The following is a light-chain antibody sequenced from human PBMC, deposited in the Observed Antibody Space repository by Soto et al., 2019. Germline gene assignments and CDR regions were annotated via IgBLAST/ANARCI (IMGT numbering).Light chain of an antibody. CDR3: QAWDSDVV. CDR1: SSDVGGYNY. CDR2: EVS. J-gene: IGLJ2*01. V-gene: IGLV2-14*01. Sequence: QSALTQPASVSGSPGQSITISCTGTSSDVGGYNYDSWYQQHPGKAPKLMIYEVSNRPSGVSNRFSGSNSGNTATLTISGTQAMDEADYYCQAWDSDVVFGGGTKVTVL.